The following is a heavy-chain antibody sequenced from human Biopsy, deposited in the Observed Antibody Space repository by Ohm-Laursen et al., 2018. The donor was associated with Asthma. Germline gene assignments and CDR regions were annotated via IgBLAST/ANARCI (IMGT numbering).Heavy chain of an antibody. CDR3: ARTHERWTSIQDDALDI. V-gene: IGHV3-30*03. J-gene: IGHJ3*02. D-gene: IGHD4-23*01. CDR1: GFAVSRDH. CDR2: ISYDGGNK. Sequence: SLRLSCAASGFAVSRDHMFWVRQAPGKGLEWVAVISYDGGNKFYGDSVKGRFTPSRDNSRNTLYLQMNSLRVEDTAIYYCARTHERWTSIQDDALDIWGQGTMVIVSS.